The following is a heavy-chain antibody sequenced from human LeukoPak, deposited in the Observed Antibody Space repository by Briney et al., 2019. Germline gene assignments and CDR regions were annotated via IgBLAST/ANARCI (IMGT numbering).Heavy chain of an antibody. D-gene: IGHD2-2*01. J-gene: IGHJ4*02. CDR2: ISSSGSTI. CDR3: ARGGRQDIVVVPAATAFDY. Sequence: PGGSLRLSCAASGFTFSSYAMSWVRQAPGKGLEWVSAISSSGSTIYYADSVKGRFTISRDNAKNSLYLQMNSLRAEDTAVYYCARGGRQDIVVVPAATAFDYWGQGTLVTVSS. CDR1: GFTFSSYA. V-gene: IGHV3-48*03.